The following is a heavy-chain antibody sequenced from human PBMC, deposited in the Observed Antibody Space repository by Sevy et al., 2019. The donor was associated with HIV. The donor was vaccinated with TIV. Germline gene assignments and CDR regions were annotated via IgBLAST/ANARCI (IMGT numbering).Heavy chain of an antibody. CDR2: IHPGASDT. CDR3: ARHGTIGTTMDYFDY. V-gene: IGHV5-51*01. Sequence: GESLKISCKGAGYSFTSYWIGWVRQMPGKGLEWMGIIHPGASDTRYSPAFQGQVTISADKSIRTAYLQWSSLKTSDTATYYCARHGTIGTTMDYFDYWGQGVLVTVSS. CDR1: GYSFTSYW. D-gene: IGHD1-1*01. J-gene: IGHJ4*02.